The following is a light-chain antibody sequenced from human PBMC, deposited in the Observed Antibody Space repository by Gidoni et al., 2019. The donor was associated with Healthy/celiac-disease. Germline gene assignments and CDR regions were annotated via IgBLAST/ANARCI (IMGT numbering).Light chain of an antibody. CDR2: AAS. V-gene: IGKV1-39*01. Sequence: DIQITQSPSSLSASVGDRVTIPCRASQSISSYLNWYQQKPGKAPKLLIYAASSLQSGVPSRFSGSGSGTDFTLTISSLQPEDFATYYCQQSYSTPLTFGRGTKVEIK. J-gene: IGKJ4*01. CDR3: QQSYSTPLT. CDR1: QSISSY.